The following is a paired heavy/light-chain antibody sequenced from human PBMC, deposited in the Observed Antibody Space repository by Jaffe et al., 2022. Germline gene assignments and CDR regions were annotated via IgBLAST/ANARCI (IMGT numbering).Heavy chain of an antibody. CDR3: ARHRTNYDFWSGYPKFNWFDP. CDR2: IYYSGST. J-gene: IGHJ5*02. Sequence: QLQLQESGPGLVKPSETLSLTCTVSGGSISSSSYYWGWIRQPPGKGLEWIGSIYYSGSTYYNPSLKSRVTISVDTSKNQFSLKLSSVTAADTAVYYCARHRTNYDFWSGYPKFNWFDPWGQGTLVTVSS. V-gene: IGHV4-39*01. D-gene: IGHD3-3*01. CDR1: GGSISSSSYY.
Light chain of an antibody. CDR2: WAS. V-gene: IGKV4-1*01. CDR3: QQYYSTPPT. Sequence: DIVMTQSPDSLAVSLGERATINCKSSQSVLYSSNNKNYLAWYQQKPGQPPKLLIYWASTRESGVPDRFSGSGSGTDFTLTISSLQAEDVAVYYCQQYYSTPPTFGPGTKVDIK. J-gene: IGKJ3*01. CDR1: QSVLYSSNNKNY.